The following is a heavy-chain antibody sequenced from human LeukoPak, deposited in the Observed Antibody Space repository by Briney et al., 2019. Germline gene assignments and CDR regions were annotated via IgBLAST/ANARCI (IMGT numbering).Heavy chain of an antibody. CDR2: SSSNGGST. CDR3: ARGVAVADY. Sequence: GGSLRLSCSASGFTFSRYSMHWVRQAPGKGLEYVSASSSNGGSTYYGDSVKGRFTISRDNSKNSLYLQMNSLRAEDTAIYYCARGVAVADYWGQGTLVTVSS. V-gene: IGHV3-64*04. CDR1: GFTFSRYS. J-gene: IGHJ4*02. D-gene: IGHD2-15*01.